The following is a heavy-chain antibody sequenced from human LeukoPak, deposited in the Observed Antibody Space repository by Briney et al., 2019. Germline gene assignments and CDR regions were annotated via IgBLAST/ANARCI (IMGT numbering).Heavy chain of an antibody. Sequence: GGSLRLSCAASGFTFSSSAMSWVRQAPGKGLEWVSAISNNGGYTYYADSVQGRFTISRDNSKSTLCLQMNSLRAEDTAVYYCAKYGYSYGTRDAFDIWGQGTMVTVSS. CDR3: AKYGYSYGTRDAFDI. CDR1: GFTFSSSA. J-gene: IGHJ3*02. V-gene: IGHV3-23*01. CDR2: ISNNGGYT. D-gene: IGHD5-18*01.